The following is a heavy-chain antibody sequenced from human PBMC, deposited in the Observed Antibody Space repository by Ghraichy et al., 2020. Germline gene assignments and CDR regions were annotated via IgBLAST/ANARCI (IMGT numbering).Heavy chain of an antibody. V-gene: IGHV3-23*01. CDR3: AKEGSYCRSSSCTHFDY. J-gene: IGHJ4*02. Sequence: GESLNISCAASGFTFSNYAMSWVRQAPGKGLEWVSAIKGSGGSTYYRDSVKGRFTISRDNPRSRLYLEMNSLRAEDTAVYYCAKEGSYCRSSSCTHFDYWGQGTLVTLSS. CDR2: IKGSGGST. CDR1: GFTFSNYA. D-gene: IGHD2-2*01.